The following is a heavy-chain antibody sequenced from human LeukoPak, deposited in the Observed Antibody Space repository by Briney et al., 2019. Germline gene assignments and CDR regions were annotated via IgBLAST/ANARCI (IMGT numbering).Heavy chain of an antibody. Sequence: ASVKVSCKASGYTFTSYGISWVRQAPGQGLEWMGWISAYNGNTNYAQKLQGRVTMTTDTSMSTAYMELRSLRSDDTAVYYCARDNWNYLFDQRPGTLFDPWGQGTLVTVSS. CDR3: ARDNWNYLFDQRPGTLFDP. D-gene: IGHD1-7*01. J-gene: IGHJ5*02. CDR2: ISAYNGNT. V-gene: IGHV1-18*01. CDR1: GYTFTSYG.